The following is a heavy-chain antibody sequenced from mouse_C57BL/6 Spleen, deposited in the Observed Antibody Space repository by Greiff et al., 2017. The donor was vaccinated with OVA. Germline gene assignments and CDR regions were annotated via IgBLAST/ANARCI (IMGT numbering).Heavy chain of an antibody. CDR3: ARLTTVVATDY. Sequence: VQLQQPGAELVMPGASVKLSCKASGYTFTSYWMHWVKQRPGQGLEWIGEIDPSDSYTNYNQKFKGKSTLTVDKSSSTAYMQLSSLPSEDSAVYYCARLTTVVATDYWGQGTTLTVSS. D-gene: IGHD1-1*01. CDR2: IDPSDSYT. V-gene: IGHV1-69*01. J-gene: IGHJ2*01. CDR1: GYTFTSYW.